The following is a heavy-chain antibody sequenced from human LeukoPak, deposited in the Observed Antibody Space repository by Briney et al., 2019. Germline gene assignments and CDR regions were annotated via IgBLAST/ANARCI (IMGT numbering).Heavy chain of an antibody. V-gene: IGHV3-66*01. Sequence: GGSLRLSCAASGFTVSRNYMSWVRQAPGKGLEWVSLIYDDGRTYYTDSVKDRFTVSRDNSKNTLYLQMKSLRAEDTALYYCARVGYSSGWTETYFDFWGQGMLVTVSS. J-gene: IGHJ4*02. CDR2: IYDDGRT. CDR3: ARVGYSSGWTETYFDF. CDR1: GFTVSRNY. D-gene: IGHD6-19*01.